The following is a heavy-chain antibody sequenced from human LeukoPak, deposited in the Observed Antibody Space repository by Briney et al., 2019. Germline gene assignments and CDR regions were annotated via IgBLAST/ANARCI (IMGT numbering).Heavy chain of an antibody. J-gene: IGHJ1*01. Sequence: PSETLSLTCSVSGDSVSRSDSYWDWIRQPPGKGLEWIGTVYYSGRTYYSPSLKSRVTMSVDPSNNQFSLNLRSVTAADTALYYCARRRYYDGSGYLEWGQGTLLSVSS. CDR1: GDSVSRSDSY. V-gene: IGHV4-39*01. D-gene: IGHD3-22*01. CDR2: VYYSGRT. CDR3: ARRRYYDGSGYLE.